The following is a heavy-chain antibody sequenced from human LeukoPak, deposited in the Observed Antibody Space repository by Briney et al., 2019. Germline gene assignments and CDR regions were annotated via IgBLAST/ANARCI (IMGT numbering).Heavy chain of an antibody. CDR2: IIPIFGTA. CDR3: ATPGIVVVVAAPLDY. V-gene: IGHV1-69*05. Sequence: SVKVSCKASGGTFSSYAISWVRQAPGPGLEWMGGIIPIFGTASYAQKFQGRVTITTDESTSTAYMELSSLRSEDTAVYYCATPGIVVVVAAPLDYWGQGTLVTVSS. J-gene: IGHJ4*02. D-gene: IGHD2-15*01. CDR1: GGTFSSYA.